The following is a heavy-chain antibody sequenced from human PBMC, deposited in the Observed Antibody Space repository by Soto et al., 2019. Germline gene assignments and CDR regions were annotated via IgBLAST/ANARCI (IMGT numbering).Heavy chain of an antibody. Sequence: VGSLRLSCAGSGFMFSAYTMTWVRQAPGKGLEWLSSISADSSYIEYADSLRGRFTVSRDNARKSLYLQIDILGAEDTAVYYCATPYYFNHWGPGTLVTVSS. V-gene: IGHV3-21*01. J-gene: IGHJ1*01. CDR1: GFMFSAYT. CDR2: ISADSSYI. D-gene: IGHD3-16*01. CDR3: ATPYYFNH.